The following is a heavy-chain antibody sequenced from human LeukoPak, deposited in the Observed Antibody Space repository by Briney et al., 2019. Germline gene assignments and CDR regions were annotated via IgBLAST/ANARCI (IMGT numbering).Heavy chain of an antibody. D-gene: IGHD3-10*01. CDR2: ISGSGGST. CDR3: AKDALWFPTC. CDR1: GFTFSSYA. J-gene: IGHJ4*02. Sequence: PGGFLRLSCAASGFTFSSYAMSWVRQAPGKGLGWVSAISGSGGSTYCADSVKGRFTISRDNSKNTLYLQTNSLRAEDTAVYYCAKDALWFPTCWGQGTLVTVSS. V-gene: IGHV3-23*01.